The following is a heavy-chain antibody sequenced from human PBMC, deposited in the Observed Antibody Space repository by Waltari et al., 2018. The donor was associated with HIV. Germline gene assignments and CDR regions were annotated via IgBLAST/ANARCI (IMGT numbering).Heavy chain of an antibody. V-gene: IGHV3-23*01. CDR2: ITVSGGST. Sequence: EVQLLESGGGLVQPGGSLRFSCATSGFTFSSYAMSWVRQAPRKGLEWVSAITVSGGSTYYADSVKGRFTISRDNSKNTLYLQMDSLRAEDTAVYYCARQSLGSFDYWGQGTLVTVSS. CDR3: ARQSLGSFDY. D-gene: IGHD7-27*01. CDR1: GFTFSSYA. J-gene: IGHJ4*02.